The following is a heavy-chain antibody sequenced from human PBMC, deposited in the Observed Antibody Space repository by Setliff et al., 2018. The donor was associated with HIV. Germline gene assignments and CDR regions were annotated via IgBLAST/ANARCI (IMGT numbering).Heavy chain of an antibody. J-gene: IGHJ4*02. Sequence: WASVKVSCKASGDSLSNYVITWVRRAPGQGLEWMGGIVPLFGTTNYAQNFQGRLTITTDQIMTTAYMELTSLRSEDTAVYYCASGSGYCTKGDCYIGVHRTPDKYFYDYWGQGTLVTVSS. D-gene: IGHD2-8*01. CDR3: ASGSGYCTKGDCYIGVHRTPDKYFYDY. CDR2: IVPLFGTT. CDR1: GDSLSNYV. V-gene: IGHV1-69*05.